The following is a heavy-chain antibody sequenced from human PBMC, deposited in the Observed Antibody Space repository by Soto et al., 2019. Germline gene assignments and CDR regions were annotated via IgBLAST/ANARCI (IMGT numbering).Heavy chain of an antibody. Sequence: QVQLVQSGAGVKKPGASVKVSCKASGYTFTSYGISWVRQATGQGLGWLGWISAYNGNTNYAQKLQGRVTMTTDTSTNTAYMELRSLRSDDTAVYYCARDDPISRDFGVVIGFDYWGQGTLVTVSS. CDR3: ARDDPISRDFGVVIGFDY. CDR2: ISAYNGNT. V-gene: IGHV1-18*01. CDR1: GYTFTSYG. D-gene: IGHD3-3*01. J-gene: IGHJ4*02.